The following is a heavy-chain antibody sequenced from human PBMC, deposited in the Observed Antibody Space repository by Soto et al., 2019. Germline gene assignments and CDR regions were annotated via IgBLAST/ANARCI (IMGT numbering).Heavy chain of an antibody. D-gene: IGHD3-16*01. Sequence: ASVKVSCKASGYTFTSYDINWVRQATGQGLEWMGWMNPNSGNTGYAQKFQGRVTITRNTSISTAYMDLSSLRSEDTAVYYCARHLGGNHYYYGMDVWGQGTTVTVSS. V-gene: IGHV1-8*01. CDR3: ARHLGGNHYYYGMDV. J-gene: IGHJ6*02. CDR1: GYTFTSYD. CDR2: MNPNSGNT.